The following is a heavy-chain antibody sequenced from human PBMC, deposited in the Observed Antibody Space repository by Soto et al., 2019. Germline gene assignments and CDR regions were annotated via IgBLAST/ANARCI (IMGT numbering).Heavy chain of an antibody. CDR3: AKDLSWGQCDY. V-gene: IGHV3-74*03. CDR1: GFTFSSYW. Sequence: GGSLRLSCAASGFTFSSYWMHWVRQDAGKGLLWVSSIKTDGTVTQYADSVKGRFTVSRDNSKNTLYLQINSLRAEDTAVYYCAKDLSWGQCDYWGQGA. J-gene: IGHJ4*02. CDR2: IKTDGTVT. D-gene: IGHD3-16*01.